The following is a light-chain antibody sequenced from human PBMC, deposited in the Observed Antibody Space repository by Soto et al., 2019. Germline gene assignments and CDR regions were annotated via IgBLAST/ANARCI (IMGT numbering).Light chain of an antibody. CDR1: QNVEKW. Sequence: QVTQSPSTLSASVGDRVTITCRASQNVEKWLAWYQQKPGKAPKLLIYEASSLEGGVSSRFSGSGSGTEFTLTINSLQPDDFATYYCQQCKSWSLFSFGPGTKVDMK. CDR3: QQCKSWSLFS. CDR2: EAS. J-gene: IGKJ3*01. V-gene: IGKV1-5*03.